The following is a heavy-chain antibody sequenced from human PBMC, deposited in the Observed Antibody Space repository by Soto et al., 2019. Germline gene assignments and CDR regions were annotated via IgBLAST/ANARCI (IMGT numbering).Heavy chain of an antibody. CDR2: ISSDGSSA. Sequence: EVQLVESGGGLVQPGGSLRLSCAASGFTFSGHWMHWVRQAPGKGLVWVSRISSDGSSADYADSVKGRFTISRDNTKNRLYLQLNSLRAGDTALYYCGRGLYCSGGGCYANVVCLGRGTPVTVSS. CDR1: GFTFSGHW. V-gene: IGHV3-74*01. CDR3: GRGLYCSGGGCYANVVC. D-gene: IGHD2-15*01. J-gene: IGHJ4*02.